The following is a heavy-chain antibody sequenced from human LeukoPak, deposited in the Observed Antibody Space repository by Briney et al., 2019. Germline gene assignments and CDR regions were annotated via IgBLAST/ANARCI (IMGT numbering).Heavy chain of an antibody. CDR3: ARVPGYSSSWYISYYYYYYMDV. CDR1: GFTFSSCS. Sequence: PGGSLRLSCAASGFTFSSCSMNWVRQAPGKGLEWVSSISSSSSYIYYADSVKGRFTISRDNAKNSLYLQMNSLRAEDTAVYYCARVPGYSSSWYISYYYYYYMDVWGKGTTVTVSS. CDR2: ISSSSSYI. V-gene: IGHV3-21*01. J-gene: IGHJ6*03. D-gene: IGHD6-13*01.